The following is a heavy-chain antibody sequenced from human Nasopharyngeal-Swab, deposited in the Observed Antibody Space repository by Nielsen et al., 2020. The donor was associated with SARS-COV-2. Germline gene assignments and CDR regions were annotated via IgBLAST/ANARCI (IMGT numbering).Heavy chain of an antibody. CDR3: AREQGGEP. Sequence: WIRQPPGKGLEWIGEIYHSGSTNYNPSLKSRVTISVDKSKNQFSLKLSSVTAADTAGEDCAREQGGEPWGQGTLVTVSS. CDR2: IYHSGST. V-gene: IGHV4-4*02. D-gene: IGHD3-16*01. J-gene: IGHJ5*02.